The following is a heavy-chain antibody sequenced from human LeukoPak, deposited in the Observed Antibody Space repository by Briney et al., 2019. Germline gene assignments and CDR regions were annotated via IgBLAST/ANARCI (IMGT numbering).Heavy chain of an antibody. CDR3: AKDRFSSIAAAGTSTNYFDY. CDR1: GFTFSSYA. CDR2: ISYDGSNK. J-gene: IGHJ4*02. D-gene: IGHD6-13*01. Sequence: QSGGSLRLSCAASGFTFSSYAMHWVRQAPGKGLEWVAVISYDGSNKYYADSVKGRFTISRDNSKNTLYLQMNSLRAEDTAVYYCAKDRFSSIAAAGTSTNYFDYWGQGTLVTVSS. V-gene: IGHV3-30-3*01.